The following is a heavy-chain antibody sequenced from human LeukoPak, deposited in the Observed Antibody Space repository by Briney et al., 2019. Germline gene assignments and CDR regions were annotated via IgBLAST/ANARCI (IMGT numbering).Heavy chain of an antibody. CDR1: GFTFSSYA. D-gene: IGHD3-22*01. V-gene: IGHV3-23*01. CDR2: ISGSGGST. CDR3: AKVDYYDSSGYYLSLNGMDV. Sequence: PGGSLRLSCAASGFTFSSYAMSWVRQAPGKGLEWVSAISGSGGSTYCADSVKGRFTISRDNSKNTLYLQMNSLRAEDTAVYYCAKVDYYDSSGYYLSLNGMDVWGQGTTVTVSS. J-gene: IGHJ6*02.